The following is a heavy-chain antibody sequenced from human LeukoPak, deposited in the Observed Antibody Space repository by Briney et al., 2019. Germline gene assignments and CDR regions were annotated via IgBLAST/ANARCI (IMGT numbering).Heavy chain of an antibody. Sequence: GGSLRLSCAASGFTVSSNYMSWVRQAPGKGLEWVSVIYSGGSTYYADSVKGRFTISRDNSKNTLYLQMNSLRAEDTAVYYCARVLPDSGYSSSWGYFDYWGQGTLVTVSS. CDR3: ARVLPDSGYSSSWGYFDY. V-gene: IGHV3-53*01. CDR1: GFTVSSNY. J-gene: IGHJ4*02. CDR2: IYSGGST. D-gene: IGHD6-13*01.